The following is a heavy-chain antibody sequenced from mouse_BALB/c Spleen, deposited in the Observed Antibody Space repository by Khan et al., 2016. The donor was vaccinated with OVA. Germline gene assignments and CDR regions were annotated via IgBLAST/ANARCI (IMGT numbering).Heavy chain of an antibody. Sequence: DLVKPGASVKLSCKASGYTFTSYWINWIKQRPGQGLEWIGRIGPGSGSTYYNEVFKGKATLTVDTSSSTAYIQLSSLSSEDSAVYFCARKSYYGRTCYAMDYWGQGTSVTVAA. D-gene: IGHD1-1*01. J-gene: IGHJ4*01. V-gene: IGHV1S41*01. CDR3: ARKSYYGRTCYAMDY. CDR2: IGPGSGST. CDR1: GYTFTSYW.